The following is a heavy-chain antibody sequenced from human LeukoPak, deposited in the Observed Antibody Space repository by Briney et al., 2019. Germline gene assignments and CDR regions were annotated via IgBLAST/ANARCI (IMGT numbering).Heavy chain of an antibody. Sequence: GGSLRLSCAASGFTFSSYGMHWVRQAPGKGLEWVAFIRYDGSYKYYADSVKGRFSISRDNSKNTLYLQMNTLKPEDTAVYYCAKDMYSFEYWGQGVLVTVSS. D-gene: IGHD2-21*01. CDR3: AKDMYSFEY. CDR1: GFTFSSYG. J-gene: IGHJ4*02. V-gene: IGHV3-30*02. CDR2: IRYDGSYK.